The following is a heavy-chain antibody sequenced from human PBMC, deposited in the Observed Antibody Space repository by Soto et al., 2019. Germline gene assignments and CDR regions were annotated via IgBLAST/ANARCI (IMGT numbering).Heavy chain of an antibody. Sequence: PSETLSLTCAVYGGSFSGYYWSWIRQPPGKGLEWIGEINHSGSTNYNPSLKSRVTISVDTSKNQFSLKLSSVTAADTAVYYCARDKWKYYGSGTRFDPWGQGTLVTVS. CDR1: GGSFSGYY. CDR3: ARDKWKYYGSGTRFDP. J-gene: IGHJ5*02. V-gene: IGHV4-34*01. D-gene: IGHD3-10*01. CDR2: INHSGST.